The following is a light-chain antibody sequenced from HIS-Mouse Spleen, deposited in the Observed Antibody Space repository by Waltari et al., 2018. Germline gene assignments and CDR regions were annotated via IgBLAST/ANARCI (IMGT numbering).Light chain of an antibody. CDR2: GVS. Sequence: QSALTQPASVSGSPGQSITISCTGTSSDVGGYNYVSWYQQHPGKAPKLMIYGVSNRPAGVSNRFSGSEAGNTASRTIAGVQAEEEADYCWSSYASSSTLRYVFGTGTKVTVL. CDR1: SSDVGGYNY. V-gene: IGLV2-14*03. J-gene: IGLJ1*01. CDR3: SSYASSSTLRYV.